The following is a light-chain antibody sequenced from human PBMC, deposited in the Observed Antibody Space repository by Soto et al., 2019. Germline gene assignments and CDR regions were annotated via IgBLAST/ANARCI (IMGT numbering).Light chain of an antibody. Sequence: EVVLTQSPGTLSLSPGERATLSCRASQNVYINSLAWYQQRPGQTPRLFIYGASTRAAAIPDRFSGSGSGAEFALSIDGLEPEDFAIYYCQQYGDSPLTFGPGTRVD. CDR2: GAS. CDR1: QNVYINS. CDR3: QQYGDSPLT. V-gene: IGKV3-20*01. J-gene: IGKJ3*01.